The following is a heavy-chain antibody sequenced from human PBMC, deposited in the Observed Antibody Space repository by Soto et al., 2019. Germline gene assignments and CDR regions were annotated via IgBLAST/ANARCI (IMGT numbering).Heavy chain of an antibody. Sequence: GGSLRLSCAASGFTFSSYSMNWVHQAPGKGLEWVSYISSSSSYTNYADSVKGRFTISRDNAKNSLYLQMNSLRAEDTAVYYCARGLNGLVPRLGYYYGMDVWGQGTTVTVSS. V-gene: IGHV3-21*05. CDR2: ISSSSSYT. D-gene: IGHD3-9*01. CDR1: GFTFSSYS. CDR3: ARGLNGLVPRLGYYYGMDV. J-gene: IGHJ6*02.